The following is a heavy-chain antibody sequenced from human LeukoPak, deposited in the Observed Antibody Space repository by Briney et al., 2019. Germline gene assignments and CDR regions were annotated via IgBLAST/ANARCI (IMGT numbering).Heavy chain of an antibody. J-gene: IGHJ3*02. D-gene: IGHD6-13*01. CDR2: INPSGGST. CDR1: GYTFTSYY. CDR3: ARESEQQLVFDDAFDI. V-gene: IGHV1-46*01. Sequence: ASVKVSCKASGYTFTSYYMHWVRQAPGQGLEWMGIINPSGGSTSYAQKFQGRVTMTRDMSASTVYMELSSLRSEDTAVYYCARESEQQLVFDDAFDIWGQGTMVTVSS.